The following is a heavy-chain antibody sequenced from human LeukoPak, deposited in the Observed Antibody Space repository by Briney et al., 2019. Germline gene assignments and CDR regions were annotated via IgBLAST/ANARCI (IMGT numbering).Heavy chain of an antibody. CDR3: ARDAYTTTSNWLDP. V-gene: IGHV3-74*01. D-gene: IGHD4-17*01. Sequence: PGGSLRLSCEASGFTLNKYWMHWVRQAPGKGLVWVSRITGDGSDIAYADSVKGRFTVSRDDAKNTLFLQMTSLRVEDTAIYYCARDAYTTTSNWLDPWGQGTLVTVCS. J-gene: IGHJ5*02. CDR1: GFTLNKYW. CDR2: ITGDGSDI.